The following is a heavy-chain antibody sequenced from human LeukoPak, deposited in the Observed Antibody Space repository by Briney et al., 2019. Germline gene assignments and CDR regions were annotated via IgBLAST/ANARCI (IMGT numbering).Heavy chain of an antibody. CDR3: AKDTDCSSTSCYGFDFDY. J-gene: IGHJ4*02. CDR1: GSTFDDYA. V-gene: IGHV3-9*01. CDR2: ISWNSGSI. D-gene: IGHD2-2*01. Sequence: GGSLRLSCAASGSTFDDYAMHWVRQAPGKGLEWVSGISWNSGSIGYADSVKGRFTISRDNAKNSLYLQMNSLRAEDTALYYCAKDTDCSSTSCYGFDFDYWGQGTLVTVSS.